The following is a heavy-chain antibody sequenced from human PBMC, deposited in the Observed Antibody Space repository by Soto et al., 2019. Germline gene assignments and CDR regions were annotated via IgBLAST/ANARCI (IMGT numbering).Heavy chain of an antibody. CDR1: GGSVSSGSYY. D-gene: IGHD3-3*01. Sequence: SETLSLTCTVSGGSVSSGSYYWSWIRQPPGKGLEWIGYIYYSGSTNYNPSLKSRVTISVDTSKNQFSLKLSSVTAADTAVYYCASSLRFLEWSEYHWFDPWGQGTLVTVSS. CDR3: ASSLRFLEWSEYHWFDP. J-gene: IGHJ5*02. CDR2: IYYSGST. V-gene: IGHV4-61*01.